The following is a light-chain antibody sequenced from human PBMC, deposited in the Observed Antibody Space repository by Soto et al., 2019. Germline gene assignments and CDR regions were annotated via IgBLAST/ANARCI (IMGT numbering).Light chain of an antibody. CDR3: QQLNNFPRT. V-gene: IGKV1-9*01. Sequence: DIQLTQSPSFLSASVGDRVTITCRASQGISSYLAWYQQKPGKAPKLLIYSASTLQSGVPSRFSGNGSGTEFTLTISSLQPEDFATYYCQQLNNFPRTFCQGTIVDIK. CDR1: QGISSY. CDR2: SAS. J-gene: IGKJ1*01.